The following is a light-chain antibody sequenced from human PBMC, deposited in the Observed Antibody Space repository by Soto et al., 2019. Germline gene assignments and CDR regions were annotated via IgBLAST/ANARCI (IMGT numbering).Light chain of an antibody. CDR3: QQYNDYPWP. Sequence: DIQMTQSPSTLSASVGDRVTITCRASQSISSWLAWYQQKPGKAPKLLIYKAYSLESGVPSRFSGSGSGTEFTLTISSLQPDDFATYYCQQYNDYPWPFGQGTKVEIK. CDR1: QSISSW. J-gene: IGKJ1*01. CDR2: KAY. V-gene: IGKV1-5*03.